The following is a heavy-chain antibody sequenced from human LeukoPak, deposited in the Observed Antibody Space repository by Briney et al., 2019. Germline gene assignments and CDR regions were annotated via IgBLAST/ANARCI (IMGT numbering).Heavy chain of an antibody. D-gene: IGHD4-17*01. Sequence: PSETLSLTCTDSGGSISNDYWSWIRQPPGKRLKWIGYIYYSGSTNYNPSLKSRVTISVDTSKNQFSLKLNSVTAADTAVYYCARAPNYGDPIDYWGQGTLVTVSS. CDR3: ARAPNYGDPIDY. CDR2: IYYSGST. CDR1: GGSISNDY. V-gene: IGHV4-59*01. J-gene: IGHJ4*02.